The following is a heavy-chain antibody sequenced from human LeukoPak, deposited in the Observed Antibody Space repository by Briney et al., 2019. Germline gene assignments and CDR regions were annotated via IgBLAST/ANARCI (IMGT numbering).Heavy chain of an antibody. CDR3: ARVPYYDILTGYYHWFDP. D-gene: IGHD3-9*01. CDR2: IYHSGST. V-gene: IGHV4-38-2*02. CDR1: GYSISSGYY. J-gene: IGHJ5*02. Sequence: SETLSLTCTVSGYSISSGYYWGWIRQPPGKGLEWIGSIYHSGSTYYNPSLKSRVTISVDTSKNQFSLKLSSVTAADTAVYYCARVPYYDILTGYYHWFDPWGQGTLVTVSS.